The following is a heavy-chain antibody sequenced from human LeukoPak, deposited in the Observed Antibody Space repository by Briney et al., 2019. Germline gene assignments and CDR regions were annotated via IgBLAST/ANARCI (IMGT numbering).Heavy chain of an antibody. Sequence: PVASVKVSCKASGGPFGSFSVSWVRQAPGQGLDWMGGIIPAFGKTNYAQKFQDRVTITADESTSTAYMELRSLKPEDTAVYYCARDRAMARGTVAAFYMDVWGEGTTVTISS. CDR2: IIPAFGKT. V-gene: IGHV1-69*13. D-gene: IGHD3-10*01. J-gene: IGHJ6*03. CDR3: ARDRAMARGTVAAFYMDV. CDR1: GGPFGSFS.